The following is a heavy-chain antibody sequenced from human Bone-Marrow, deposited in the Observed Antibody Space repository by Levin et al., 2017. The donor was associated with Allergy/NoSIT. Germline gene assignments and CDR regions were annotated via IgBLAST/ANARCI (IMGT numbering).Heavy chain of an antibody. CDR1: GGSISGYY. D-gene: IGHD1-20*01. CDR2: IYSSGTT. V-gene: IGHV4-4*07. Sequence: SETLSLTCTVSGGSISGYYWSWIRQPAGKGLEWVGRIYSSGTTNYNPSLKGRVTMSLDTSKNQFSLYLSSVTAADTAVYYCAGKSRITGTTTFDSWGQGTLVAVSS. J-gene: IGHJ4*02. CDR3: AGKSRITGTTTFDS.